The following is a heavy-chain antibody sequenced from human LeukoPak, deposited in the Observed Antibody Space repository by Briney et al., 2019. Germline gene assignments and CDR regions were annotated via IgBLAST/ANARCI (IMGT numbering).Heavy chain of an antibody. J-gene: IGHJ4*02. CDR1: GFTFSSYA. CDR2: ISGSGGGT. Sequence: GGSLRLSCTASGFTFSSYAMNWVRQAPGKGLEWVSAISGSGGGTYYADSVKGRFTISRDNSKNTLYLQMNSLRAEDTAMYYCAKDLYGDHQGGHYRGQGTLVTVSS. V-gene: IGHV3-23*01. CDR3: AKDLYGDHQGGHY. D-gene: IGHD4-17*01.